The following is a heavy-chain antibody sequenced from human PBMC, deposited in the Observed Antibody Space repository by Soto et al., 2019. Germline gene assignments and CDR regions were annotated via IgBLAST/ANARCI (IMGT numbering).Heavy chain of an antibody. Sequence: PSETLSLTCTVSGGSISSYYWSWIRQPPGKGLEWIGYIYYSGSTNYNPSLKSRVTISVDTSKNQFSLKLSSVTAADTAVYYCAREDIVLMVYAFQHWGQGTLVTVSS. CDR2: IYYSGST. J-gene: IGHJ1*01. D-gene: IGHD2-8*01. CDR1: GGSISSYY. CDR3: AREDIVLMVYAFQH. V-gene: IGHV4-4*08.